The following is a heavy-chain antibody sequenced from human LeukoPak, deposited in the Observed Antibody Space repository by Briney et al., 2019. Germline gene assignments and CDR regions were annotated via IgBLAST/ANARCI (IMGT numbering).Heavy chain of an antibody. V-gene: IGHV1-18*01. CDR2: ISTFNGNI. CDR3: ARESCTSTSCSPIPGYSSGWFHYDY. D-gene: IGHD6-19*01. Sequence: ASVKLSCKASGYTCTSYGISWVRHAPGQGFEWMGWISTFNGNINYAQKLQGRVTMTTDTSTTTAYMELRSLRSDDTAVYYCARESCTSTSCSPIPGYSSGWFHYDYWGQGTLVTVSS. J-gene: IGHJ4*02. CDR1: GYTCTSYG.